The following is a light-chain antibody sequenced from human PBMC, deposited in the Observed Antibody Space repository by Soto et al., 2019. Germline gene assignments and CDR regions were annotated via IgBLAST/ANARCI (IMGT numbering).Light chain of an antibody. J-gene: IGLJ3*02. CDR3: CSYADRRGV. CDR2: EVN. V-gene: IGLV2-23*02. Sequence: QSVLTQPASVSGSPGQSITISCSGTSSDVGIYNLVSWYQQEPGKAPKLVIYEVNKRPSGVSDRFSGSRSGNTASLTISGLQSEDEADYYCCSYADRRGVFGGGTKLTVL. CDR1: SSDVGIYNL.